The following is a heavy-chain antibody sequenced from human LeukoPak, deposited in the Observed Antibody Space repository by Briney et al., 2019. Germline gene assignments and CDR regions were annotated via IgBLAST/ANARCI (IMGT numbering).Heavy chain of an antibody. CDR3: ARSSGYSYGSNYYYYGMDV. J-gene: IGHJ6*02. CDR2: INHSGST. CDR1: GGSFSGYY. D-gene: IGHD5-18*01. Sequence: PSETLSLTCAVYGGSFSGYYWSWIRQPPGKGLEWIGEINHSGSTNYNPSLKSRVTISVDTSKNQFSLKLSSVTAADTAVYYCARSSGYSYGSNYYYYGMDVWGQGTTVTVSS. V-gene: IGHV4-34*01.